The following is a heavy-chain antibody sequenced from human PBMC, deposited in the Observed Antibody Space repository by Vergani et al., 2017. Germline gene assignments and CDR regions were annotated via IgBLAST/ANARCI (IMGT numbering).Heavy chain of an antibody. CDR1: GFTFSSYG. CDR2: IWYDGSNK. V-gene: IGHV3-33*01. CDR3: ARDDRLYCSSTSCYYYYYYYYMDV. D-gene: IGHD2-2*01. J-gene: IGHJ6*03. Sequence: QVQLVESGGGVVQPGRSLRLSCAASGFTFSSYGMHWVRQAPGKGLEWVAVIWYDGSNKYYADSVKGRFTISRDNSKNTLYLQMNSLRAEETAVYYCARDDRLYCSSTSCYYYYYYYYMDVWGKGTTVTVSS.